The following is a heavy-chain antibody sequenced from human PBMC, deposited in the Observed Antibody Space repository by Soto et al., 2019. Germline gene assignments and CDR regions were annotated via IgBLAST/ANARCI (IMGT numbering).Heavy chain of an antibody. CDR1: GFTFSSYG. J-gene: IGHJ4*02. CDR2: ISYDGSNK. Sequence: PGGSLRLSCAASGFTFSSYGMHWVRQVPGKGLEWVAVISYDGSNKYYADSVKGRFTISRDNSKNTLYLQMNSLRAEDTAVYYCAKDYFGSGSYYNLIIPTFDYWGQGTLVTVSS. CDR3: AKDYFGSGSYYNLIIPTFDY. V-gene: IGHV3-30*18. D-gene: IGHD3-10*01.